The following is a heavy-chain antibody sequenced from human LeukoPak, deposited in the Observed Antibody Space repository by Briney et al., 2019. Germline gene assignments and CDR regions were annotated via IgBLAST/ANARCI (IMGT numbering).Heavy chain of an antibody. CDR3: AREWCSSTSCYMGEDAFDI. Sequence: GASVKVSCKASGYTFTGYYMHWVRQAPGQGLEWMGWINPNSGGTNYAQKFQARVTMTRDTSISTAYMELSRLRSDDTAVYYCAREWCSSTSCYMGEDAFDIWGQGTMVTVSS. D-gene: IGHD2-2*02. V-gene: IGHV1-2*02. J-gene: IGHJ3*02. CDR2: INPNSGGT. CDR1: GYTFTGYY.